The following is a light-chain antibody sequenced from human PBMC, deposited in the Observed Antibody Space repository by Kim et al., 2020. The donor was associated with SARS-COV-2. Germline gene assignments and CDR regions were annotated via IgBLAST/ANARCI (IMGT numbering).Light chain of an antibody. CDR1: QSVSRNY. CDR3: QQYDNSWT. CDR2: GAS. Sequence: LAPGERAPPSCRASQSVSRNYVAWYQQRLGQAPRLLIHGASSRATGIPLRFSGSGSGTDFTLTITRLEPEDFAVYYCQQYDNSWTFGQGTKVDIK. V-gene: IGKV3-20*01. J-gene: IGKJ1*01.